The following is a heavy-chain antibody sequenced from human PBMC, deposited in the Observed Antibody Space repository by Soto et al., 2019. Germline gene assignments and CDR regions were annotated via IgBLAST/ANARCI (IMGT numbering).Heavy chain of an antibody. CDR3: ARFGYYDFWSGYYAPDWFDP. CDR2: IYYSGST. Sequence: SETLSLTCTVSGGSISSGGYYWSWIRQHPGKGLEWIGYIYYSGSTYYNPPLKSRVTISVDTSKNQFSLKLSSVTAADTAVYYCARFGYYDFWSGYYAPDWFDPWGQGTLVTAPQ. D-gene: IGHD3-3*01. V-gene: IGHV4-31*03. CDR1: GGSISSGGYY. J-gene: IGHJ5*02.